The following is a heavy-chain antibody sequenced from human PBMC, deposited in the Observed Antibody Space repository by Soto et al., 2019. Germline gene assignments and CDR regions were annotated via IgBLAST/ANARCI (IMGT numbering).Heavy chain of an antibody. V-gene: IGHV4-34*01. CDR3: ARGRWHLRFDY. J-gene: IGHJ4*02. D-gene: IGHD2-15*01. Sequence: QVQLQQWGAGLLKPSETLSLTCAVYGGSFSGYYWSWIRQPPGKGLEWIGEINHSGSTNYNPSLKSRVTISVDTSKNQFSLKLSSVTAADTALYYCARGRWHLRFDYWGQGTLVTVSS. CDR2: INHSGST. CDR1: GGSFSGYY.